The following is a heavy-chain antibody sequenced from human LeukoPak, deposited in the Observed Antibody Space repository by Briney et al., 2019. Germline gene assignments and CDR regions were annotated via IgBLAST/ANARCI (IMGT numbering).Heavy chain of an antibody. CDR2: IYPGDSDT. CDR1: GYTFTTYW. CDR3: ARSYDSSGYQIDY. J-gene: IGHJ4*02. V-gene: IGHV5-51*01. Sequence: GESLKISCKGSGYTFTTYWIGWVRQMPGKGLEWMGIIYPGDSDTRYTPSFQGQVTISADKSISTAYLQWSSLKASDTATYYCARSYDSSGYQIDYWGQGTLVTVSS. D-gene: IGHD3-22*01.